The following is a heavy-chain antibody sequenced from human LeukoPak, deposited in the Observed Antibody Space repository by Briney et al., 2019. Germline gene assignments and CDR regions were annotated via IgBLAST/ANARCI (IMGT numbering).Heavy chain of an antibody. J-gene: IGHJ4*02. CDR2: ISSSGSTI. Sequence: PGGSLRLSCAASGFTFSDYYMSWIRQAPGKGLEWVSYISSSGSTIYYADSAKGRFTISRDNAKNSLYLQMNSLRAEDTAVYYCARGRPRVYDSSGYSDYWGQGTLVTVSS. D-gene: IGHD3-22*01. CDR1: GFTFSDYY. V-gene: IGHV3-11*01. CDR3: ARGRPRVYDSSGYSDY.